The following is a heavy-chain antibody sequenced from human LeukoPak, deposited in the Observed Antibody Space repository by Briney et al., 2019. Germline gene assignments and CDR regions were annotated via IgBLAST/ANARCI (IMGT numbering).Heavy chain of an antibody. V-gene: IGHV4-38-2*02. CDR2: IYHSGST. Sequence: SETLSLTCTVSGYSISSGYYWGWIRQPPGKGLGWIGSIYHSGSTYYNPSLKSRVTISVDTSKNQFSLKLSSVTAADTAVYYCASIGVYCSGGSCYLPHYYYYYYMDVWGKGTTVTVSS. CDR1: GYSISSGYY. J-gene: IGHJ6*03. D-gene: IGHD2-15*01. CDR3: ASIGVYCSGGSCYLPHYYYYYYMDV.